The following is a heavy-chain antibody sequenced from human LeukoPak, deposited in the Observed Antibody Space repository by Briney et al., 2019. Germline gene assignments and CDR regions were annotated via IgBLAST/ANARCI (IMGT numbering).Heavy chain of an antibody. Sequence: PGGSLRLSCAASGFTFSSYAMHWVRQAPGKGLEWVAVISYDGSNKYYADSAKGRFTISRDNSKNTLYLQMNSLRAEDTAVYYCARGVNGSFDYWGQGTLVTVSS. CDR3: ARGVNGSFDY. D-gene: IGHD4-23*01. V-gene: IGHV3-30*04. CDR1: GFTFSSYA. J-gene: IGHJ4*02. CDR2: ISYDGSNK.